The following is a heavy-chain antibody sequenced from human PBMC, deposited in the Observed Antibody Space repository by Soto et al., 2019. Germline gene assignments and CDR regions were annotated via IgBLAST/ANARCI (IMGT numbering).Heavy chain of an antibody. CDR1: GFTFTSSA. V-gene: IGHV1-58*01. CDR3: AAEMGYSSGWTYYYYGMDG. Sequence: SVKVSCKASGFTFTSSAVQWVRQARGQRLEWIGWIVVGSGNTNYAQKFQERVTITRDMSTSTAYMELSSLRSEDTAVYYCAAEMGYSSGWTYYYYGMDGWGQGTTVTVSS. CDR2: IVVGSGNT. D-gene: IGHD6-19*01. J-gene: IGHJ6*02.